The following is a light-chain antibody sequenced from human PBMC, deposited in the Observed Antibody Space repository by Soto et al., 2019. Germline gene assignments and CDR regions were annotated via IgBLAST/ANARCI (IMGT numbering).Light chain of an antibody. V-gene: IGKV3-20*01. CDR1: QSVASRA. CDR2: SAS. CDR3: QQCGSSPPLST. J-gene: IGKJ2*01. Sequence: IVLTQSPGTLSLSPGERATLSCRASQSVASRAFAWYQQKPGQAPRLLMYSASKRATGNPDRFSRSGSGSDFTLTISRLEPQDSAVYSCQQCGSSPPLSTFCQGTKLEIK.